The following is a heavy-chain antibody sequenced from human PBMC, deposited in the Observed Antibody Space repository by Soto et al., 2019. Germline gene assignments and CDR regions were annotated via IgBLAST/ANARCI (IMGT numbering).Heavy chain of an antibody. CDR2: ITSSSSTL. CDR3: ARDNGMAGSFDP. CDR1: GFTFSRYS. D-gene: IGHD2-8*01. J-gene: IGHJ5*02. Sequence: SLRLSCAASGFTFSRYSMNWVRQAPGKGLEWISYITSSSSTLYYADSVKGRFTISRDNAKNSLYLQMNSLRDEDTAMYYCARDNGMAGSFDPWGQGTLVTVSS. V-gene: IGHV3-48*02.